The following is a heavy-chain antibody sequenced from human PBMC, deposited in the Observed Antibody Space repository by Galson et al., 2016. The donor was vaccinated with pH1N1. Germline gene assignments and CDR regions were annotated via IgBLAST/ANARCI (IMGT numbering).Heavy chain of an antibody. V-gene: IGHV1-69*13. CDR2: IIPIFGTA. D-gene: IGHD5-18*01. J-gene: IGHJ3*02. CDR3: ASHSRPPREIHLWSPNDAFDI. CDR1: GGTFSSYA. Sequence: SVKVSCKASGGTFSSYAINWVRQAPGQGLEWMGGIIPIFGTANYAQKFQGRVTITADESTSTAYMELSSLRSEDTAVYYCASHSRPPREIHLWSPNDAFDIWGQGTMVTVSS.